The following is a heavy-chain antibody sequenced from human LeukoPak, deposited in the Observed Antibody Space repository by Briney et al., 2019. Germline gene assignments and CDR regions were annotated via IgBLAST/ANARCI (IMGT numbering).Heavy chain of an antibody. CDR3: APWGSAAFDI. V-gene: IGHV1-24*01. D-gene: IGHD3-10*01. Sequence: ASVKVSCNVSGYTLTELSMHWVRQAPGKGLEWMGGFDPEHGKTIYAQKFQGRVTMTGDTSTNAAYMELSSLRSEDTAVYYCAPWGSAAFDIRGQGTMVTVSS. CDR2: FDPEHGKT. CDR1: GYTLTELS. J-gene: IGHJ3*02.